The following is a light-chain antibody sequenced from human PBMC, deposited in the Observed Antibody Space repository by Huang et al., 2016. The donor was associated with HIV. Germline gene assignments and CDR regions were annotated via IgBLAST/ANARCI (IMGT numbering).Light chain of an antibody. CDR2: ASS. J-gene: IGKJ1*01. CDR3: QQGYSTPT. V-gene: IGKV1-39*01. CDR1: QSISRY. Sequence: DIQMTQSPSSLSASVGDRVTITCRASQSISRYLNCYQHKPGKAPELLIYASSSLHSGFPSRCSGRGSGTDFSLTISGLQPEDYATYDCQQGYSTPTFGQGTKVEMK.